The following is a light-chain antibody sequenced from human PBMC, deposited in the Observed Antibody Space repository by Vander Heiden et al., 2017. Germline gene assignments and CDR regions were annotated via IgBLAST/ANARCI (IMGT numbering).Light chain of an antibody. CDR2: DAS. J-gene: IGKJ4*01. CDR1: QSVSSY. Sequence: EIVFTQSPATLSLSPGERATLSCRASQSVSSYLAWYQQKPGLAPRLLIYDASNRATGIPARFSAPGPGTDFTLTMRSLDPEDFAIYYCQQRSYWPRLTFGGWTKVEMK. CDR3: QQRSYWPRLT. V-gene: IGKV3-11*01.